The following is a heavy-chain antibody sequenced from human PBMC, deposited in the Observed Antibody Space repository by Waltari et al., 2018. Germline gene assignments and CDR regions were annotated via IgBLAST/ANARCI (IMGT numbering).Heavy chain of an antibody. CDR1: GYSISSGYY. J-gene: IGHJ4*02. V-gene: IGHV4-38-2*02. D-gene: IGHD5-12*01. CDR3: ARDQIVATISYFDY. CDR2: IYHSGST. Sequence: QVQLQESGPGLVKPSETLSLTCTVSGYSISSGYYWGWIRRPPGKGLEWIGSIYHSGSTYYNPSLKSRVTISVDTSKNQFSLKLSSVTAADTAVYYCARDQIVATISYFDYWGQGTLVTVSS.